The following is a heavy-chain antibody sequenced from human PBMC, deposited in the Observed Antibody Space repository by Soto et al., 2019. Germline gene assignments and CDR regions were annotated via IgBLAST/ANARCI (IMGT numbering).Heavy chain of an antibody. CDR3: ARDRGRELGFDP. Sequence: QVQLVQSGAEVKKPGSSVKVSCKASGGTFSSYAISWVRQAPGQGLEWMGGIIPIFGTANYAQKFQGKVTITAAESTSTAYMELSSLRSEDPAVYYCARDRGRELGFDPCGQGTLFTFAS. V-gene: IGHV1-69*12. J-gene: IGHJ5*02. D-gene: IGHD1-26*01. CDR2: IIPIFGTA. CDR1: GGTFSSYA.